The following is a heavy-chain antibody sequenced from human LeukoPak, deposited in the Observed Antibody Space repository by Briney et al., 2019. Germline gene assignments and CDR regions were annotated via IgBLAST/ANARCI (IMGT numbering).Heavy chain of an antibody. D-gene: IGHD3-22*01. V-gene: IGHV4-61*02. CDR2: IYTSGST. J-gene: IGHJ3*02. CDR3: ARDLSNYYDSSGWDAFDI. CDR1: GGSISSGSYY. Sequence: SQTLSLTCTVSGGSISSGSYYWSWIRQPAGKGLEWIGRIYTSGSTNYNPSLKSRVTISVDTSKNQFSLKLSSVTAADTAVYYCARDLSNYYDSSGWDAFDIWGQGTMVTVSS.